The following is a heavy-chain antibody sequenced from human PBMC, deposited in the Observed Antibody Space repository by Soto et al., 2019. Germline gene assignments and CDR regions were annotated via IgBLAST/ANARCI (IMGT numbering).Heavy chain of an antibody. V-gene: IGHV3-11*06. Sequence: GGSLRLSCAASGFTSSDYYMSWIRQAPGKGLEWVSYISSSGTYTNFADSVKGRFTISRDNAKNSLYLQMNSLRAEDRAVYYCARQEATTVGYFDYWGQGTLVTVSS. J-gene: IGHJ4*02. CDR1: GFTSSDYY. CDR3: ARQEATTVGYFDY. D-gene: IGHD5-12*01. CDR2: ISSSGTYT.